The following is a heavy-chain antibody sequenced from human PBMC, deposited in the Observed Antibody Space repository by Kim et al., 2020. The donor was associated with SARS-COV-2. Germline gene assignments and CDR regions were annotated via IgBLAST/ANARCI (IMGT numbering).Heavy chain of an antibody. CDR1: GYTFTLYA. J-gene: IGHJ5*02. D-gene: IGHD3-10*01. CDR3: ARGSHVLLWFGELEDWFDP. CDR2: MNPNSFNT. Sequence: ASVKVSCKASGYTFTLYAIPWVRQATGQGLEWMGWMNPNSFNTGYAKKFQGRVTMTRNTSISTAYMELSSLRSEDTAVYYCARGSHVLLWFGELEDWFDPWGKGTLVTVSS. V-gene: IGHV1-8*01.